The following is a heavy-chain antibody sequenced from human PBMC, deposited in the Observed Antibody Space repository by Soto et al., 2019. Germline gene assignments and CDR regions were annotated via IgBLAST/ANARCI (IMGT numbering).Heavy chain of an antibody. CDR3: AKGGSNAAMDV. V-gene: IGHV3-30*02. CDR2: IWYDESNK. D-gene: IGHD1-26*01. Sequence: GGSLRLSCAASGFTFSYYGMHWVRQAPGKGLEWVAIIWYDESNKYYTDSVTGRFTISRDNSNNMVYLQMNSLRAEDTAVYYCAKGGSNAAMDVWGQGTTVTVSS. CDR1: GFTFSYYG. J-gene: IGHJ6*02.